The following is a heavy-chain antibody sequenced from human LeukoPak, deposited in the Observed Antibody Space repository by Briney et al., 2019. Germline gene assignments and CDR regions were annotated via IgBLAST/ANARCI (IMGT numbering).Heavy chain of an antibody. CDR1: GVSISRGGYA. V-gene: IGHV4-30-4*07. CDR2: IYHSGTT. Sequence: PSQTLSLTCAVSGVSISRGGYAWNWIRQPPGKGLEWIAYIYHSGTTYYNPSPKSRATISVDTSKNQFSLKLSSVTAADTAVYYCVRGRYSSGWYRDKNWFDPWGQGTPVTVSS. D-gene: IGHD6-19*01. J-gene: IGHJ5*02. CDR3: VRGRYSSGWYRDKNWFDP.